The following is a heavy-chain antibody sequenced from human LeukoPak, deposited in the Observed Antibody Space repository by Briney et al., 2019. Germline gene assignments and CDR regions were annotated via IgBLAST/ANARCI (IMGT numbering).Heavy chain of an antibody. CDR1: GYIFTTYW. CDR2: IYPGDSDA. D-gene: IGHD3-10*01. Sequence: GESLKISCKGSGYIFTTYWIAWVRQMPGKGLEWMGIIYPGDSDARYSPSFQGQVTISVDKSISTAYLQWSSLKASDTAMYYCARQSRDGSKTRGYYFDHWGQGTLVTVSS. CDR3: ARQSRDGSKTRGYYFDH. J-gene: IGHJ4*02. V-gene: IGHV5-51*01.